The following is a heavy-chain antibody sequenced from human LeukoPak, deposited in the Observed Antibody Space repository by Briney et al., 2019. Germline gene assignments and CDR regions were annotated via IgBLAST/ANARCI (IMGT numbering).Heavy chain of an antibody. CDR1: GFTFSSYW. CDR3: ARERRSKYYYYGMDV. D-gene: IGHD4-17*01. CDR2: IKQDGSEK. V-gene: IGHV3-7*01. Sequence: GGSLRLSCAASGFTFSSYWMSWVRQAPGKGLEWVANIKQDGSEKYYVDSVKGRFTISRDNAKNSLYLQMNSLRAEDTAVYYCARERRSKYYYYGMDVWGQGTTVTVSS. J-gene: IGHJ6*02.